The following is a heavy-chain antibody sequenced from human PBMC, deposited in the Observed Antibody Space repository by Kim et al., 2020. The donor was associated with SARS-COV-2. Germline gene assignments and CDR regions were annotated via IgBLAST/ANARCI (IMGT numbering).Heavy chain of an antibody. CDR3: AKDMTSSSHYYYGMDV. D-gene: IGHD6-13*01. J-gene: IGHJ6*01. V-gene: IGHV3-9*01. Sequence: GGSLRRSCAASGFTFDDYAMHWVRQAPGKGLEWVSGISWNSGSIGYADSVKGRFTISRDNAKNSLYLQMNSLRAEDTALYYCAKDMTSSSHYYYGMDVWG. CDR1: GFTFDDYA. CDR2: ISWNSGSI.